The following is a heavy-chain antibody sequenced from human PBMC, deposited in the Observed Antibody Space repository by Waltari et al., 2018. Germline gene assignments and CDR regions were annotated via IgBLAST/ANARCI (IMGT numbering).Heavy chain of an antibody. CDR1: GFPFDAYS. D-gene: IGHD3-16*01. CDR2: ISWNSDMI. V-gene: IGHV3-9*01. J-gene: IGHJ6*02. Sequence: QLVESGGGLVQHGWSLRLSCTASGFPFDAYSLHWVRQIPGKGLEWVSGISWNSDMIGYADSVKGRFTISRDNAKNSLYLQMNSLRAEDTALYYCAKDISFGHYYYGLDVWGQGTTVTVSS. CDR3: AKDISFGHYYYGLDV.